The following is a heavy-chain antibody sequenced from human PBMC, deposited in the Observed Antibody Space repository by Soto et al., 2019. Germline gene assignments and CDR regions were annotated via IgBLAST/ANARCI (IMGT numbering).Heavy chain of an antibody. J-gene: IGHJ4*02. Sequence: SVKFWCKASLYTCTSFAIHCFLQAPGQRLEWMGWINAGNGNTKYSQKFKGRGTITRDTSASTAYMELSSLRSEDTAVSYCTRYKDMPFESWGKGTMVNVSS. CDR3: TRYKDMPFES. D-gene: IGHD2-2*01. V-gene: IGHV1-3*01. CDR1: LYTCTSFA. CDR2: INAGNGNT.